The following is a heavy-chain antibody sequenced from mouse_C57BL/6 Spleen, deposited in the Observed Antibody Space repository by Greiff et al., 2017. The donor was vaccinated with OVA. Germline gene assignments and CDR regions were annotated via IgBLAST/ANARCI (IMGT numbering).Heavy chain of an antibody. CDR2: ISDGGSYT. D-gene: IGHD4-1*01. CDR3: AREGLLGRRHYFDY. CDR1: GFTFSSYA. J-gene: IGHJ2*01. V-gene: IGHV5-4*01. Sequence: EVKLMESGGGLVKPGGSLKLSCAASGFTFSSYAMSWVRQTPEKRLEWVATISDGGSYTYYPDNVKGRFTISRDNAKNNLYLQMSHLKSEDTAMYYCAREGLLGRRHYFDYWGQGTTLTVSS.